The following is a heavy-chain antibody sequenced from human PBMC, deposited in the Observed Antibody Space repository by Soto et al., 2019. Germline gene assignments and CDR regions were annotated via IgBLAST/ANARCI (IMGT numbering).Heavy chain of an antibody. CDR1: GGSISSSSYY. CDR2: IYYSGST. CDR3: ARSLTTVVTMDV. Sequence: QLQLQESGPGLVKPSETLSLTCTVSGGSISSSSYYSGWIRQPPGKGLEWIGSIYYSGSTYYNPSLKSRVTTSVDTSKNQFSLKLSSVTAADTAVYYCARSLTTVVTMDVWRQGTTVTVSS. J-gene: IGHJ6*02. V-gene: IGHV4-39*01. D-gene: IGHD4-17*01.